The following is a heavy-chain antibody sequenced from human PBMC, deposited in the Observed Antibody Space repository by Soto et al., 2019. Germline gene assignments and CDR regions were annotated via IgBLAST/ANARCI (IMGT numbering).Heavy chain of an antibody. CDR2: TGTRRKYT. J-gene: IGHJ3*02. CDR1: GYALRDYS. Sequence: PGRSLRLSCAASGYALRDYSMNWVRQAPGKGLEWVSYTGTRRKYTFYADSVRGRFTISRDDARNSVYLQLNSLRDEDTAVYYCVRDRDWAFDIWGQGTMVTVSS. CDR3: VRDRDWAFDI. D-gene: IGHD3-9*01. V-gene: IGHV3-48*02.